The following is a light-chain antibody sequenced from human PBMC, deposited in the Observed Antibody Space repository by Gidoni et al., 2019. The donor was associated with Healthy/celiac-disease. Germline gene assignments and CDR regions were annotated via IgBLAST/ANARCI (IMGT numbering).Light chain of an antibody. Sequence: DIQMTQSPSSLSASVGDRVTITCRASQSISSYLNWYQQKPGKAPKLLIYAASSVQSGVPSRFSGSGSGTDFTLNISSLQPEDFATYYCQQSYSTPYTFGQGTKLEIK. J-gene: IGKJ2*01. V-gene: IGKV1-39*01. CDR2: AAS. CDR3: QQSYSTPYT. CDR1: QSISSY.